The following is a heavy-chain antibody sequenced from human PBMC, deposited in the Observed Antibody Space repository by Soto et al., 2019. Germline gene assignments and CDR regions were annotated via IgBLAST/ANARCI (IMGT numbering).Heavy chain of an antibody. Sequence: GASVKVSCKASGYTFTSYGISWVRQAPGQGLEWMGWISAYNGNTNYAQKLQGRVTMTTDTSTSTAYMELRSLRSDDTAVCYCARDPHEKFSGWEIVNWFDPWGQGTLVTVSS. CDR3: ARDPHEKFSGWEIVNWFDP. V-gene: IGHV1-18*01. CDR2: ISAYNGNT. CDR1: GYTFTSYG. D-gene: IGHD6-19*01. J-gene: IGHJ5*02.